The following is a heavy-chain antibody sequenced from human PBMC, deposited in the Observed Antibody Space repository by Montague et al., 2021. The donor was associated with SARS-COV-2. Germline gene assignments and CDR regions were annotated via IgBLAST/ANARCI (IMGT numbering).Heavy chain of an antibody. CDR3: SGDRGRVWPFDL. Sequence: SETLSLTCTVSGGSISSYYWNWIRQSPGKGLEWIGYIYYSGSTKNNPSLKSRVTISVDTSKSQMSLRLNSVTAADAAVDYCSGDRGRVWPFDLWGRGTLVTVSS. V-gene: IGHV4-59*01. CDR2: IYYSGST. CDR1: GGSISSYY. J-gene: IGHJ2*01. D-gene: IGHD3/OR15-3a*01.